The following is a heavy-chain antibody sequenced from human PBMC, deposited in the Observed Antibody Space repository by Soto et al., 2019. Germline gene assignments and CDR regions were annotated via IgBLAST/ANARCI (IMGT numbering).Heavy chain of an antibody. CDR3: ARLPVYSSCFGLDV. V-gene: IGHV3-53*01. J-gene: IGHJ6*02. CDR2: IYDAGRS. CDR1: GFIVSHHY. Sequence: EVQLVESGGGLIQPGGSLRLSCAASGFIVSHHYMSWVRQAPGKGLEWVSLIYDAGRSYYADSVKGRFTISRDNSKNRLYLQLNSLRAEESAVYYCARLPVYSSCFGLDVWGQGTTVTVSS.